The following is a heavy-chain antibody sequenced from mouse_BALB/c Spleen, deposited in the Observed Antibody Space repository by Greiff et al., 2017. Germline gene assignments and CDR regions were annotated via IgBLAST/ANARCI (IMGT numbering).Heavy chain of an antibody. CDR2: INPSTGYT. D-gene: IGHD2-1*01. Sequence: GQLQQSGAELAKPGASVKMSCKASGYTFTSYWMHWVKQRPGQGLEWIGYINPSTGYTEYNQKFKDKATLTADKSSSTAYMQLSSLTSEDSAVYYCARDGNYYAMDYWGQGTSVTVSS. V-gene: IGHV1-7*01. J-gene: IGHJ4*01. CDR1: GYTFTSYW. CDR3: ARDGNYYAMDY.